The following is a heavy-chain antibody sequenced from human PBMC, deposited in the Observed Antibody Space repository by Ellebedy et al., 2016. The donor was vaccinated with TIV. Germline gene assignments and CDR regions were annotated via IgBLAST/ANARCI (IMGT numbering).Heavy chain of an antibody. Sequence: GESLKISCAASGFIFSDYYMSWIRQAPGKGLEWVSYISSSSTYTNYADSVKVRFTISRDNAKNSLYLQMNSLRAEDTAVYYCARGQLRLGELSLAPFDYWGQGTLVTVSS. CDR2: ISSSSTYT. CDR3: ARGQLRLGELSLAPFDY. V-gene: IGHV3-11*06. D-gene: IGHD3-16*02. CDR1: GFIFSDYY. J-gene: IGHJ4*02.